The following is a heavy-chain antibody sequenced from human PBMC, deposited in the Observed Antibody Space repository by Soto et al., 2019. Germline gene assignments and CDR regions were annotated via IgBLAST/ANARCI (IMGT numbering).Heavy chain of an antibody. CDR2: ISAYNGNT. J-gene: IGHJ4*02. CDR3: AKVRAGLWGCYRYYVYY. V-gene: IGHV1-18*04. CDR1: GYTFTSYG. Sequence: GASVKVSCTASGYTFTSYGISWVRQAPGQGLEWIGWISAYNGNTNYAQNLQGRVTMTTDTSTSTAYMELRSLRSDDSAVFYCAKVRAGLWGCYRYYVYYWGLGTLVTVP. D-gene: IGHD3-16*02.